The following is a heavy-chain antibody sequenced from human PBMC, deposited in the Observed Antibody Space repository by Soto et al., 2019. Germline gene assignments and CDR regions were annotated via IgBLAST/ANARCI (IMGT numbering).Heavy chain of an antibody. CDR2: IYYSGST. V-gene: IGHV4-31*03. CDR1: DGSISSGGYD. Sequence: SETLSLTSTVSDGSISSGGYDWSWIRQHPXKGLEWIGYIYYSGSTYYNPSLKSRVTISVYTSKNQFSLKLSSVTAADTAVYYCARASMVWGVMYSGMDVWGQGTTVTVS. J-gene: IGHJ6*02. CDR3: ARASMVWGVMYSGMDV. D-gene: IGHD3-10*01.